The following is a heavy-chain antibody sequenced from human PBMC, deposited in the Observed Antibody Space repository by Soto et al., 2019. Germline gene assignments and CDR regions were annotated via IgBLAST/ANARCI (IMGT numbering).Heavy chain of an antibody. CDR1: GGSFSGYY. Sequence: SETLSLTCAVYGGSFSGYYWSWIRQPPGKGLEWIGEINHSGSTNYNPSLKSRVTISVDTSKNQFSLKLSSVTAADTAVYYCRIRLPYYYYYMDVWGKGTTVTVSS. D-gene: IGHD2-15*01. CDR2: INHSGST. J-gene: IGHJ6*03. CDR3: RIRLPYYYYYMDV. V-gene: IGHV4-34*01.